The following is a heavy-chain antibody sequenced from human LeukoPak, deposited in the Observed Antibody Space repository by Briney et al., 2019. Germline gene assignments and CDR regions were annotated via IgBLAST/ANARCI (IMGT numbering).Heavy chain of an antibody. CDR1: GYSFTNYW. J-gene: IGHJ3*02. Sequence: GESLKISCKLSGYSFTNYWIGWVRQMPGKGQEWMGIIFLGDSDTRYSPSFRGLVTFSADKSINTAYLHWSSLKASDTALYYCARHGVVPATDDAFDIWGQGTMVTVSS. CDR3: ARHGVVPATDDAFDI. D-gene: IGHD2-2*01. CDR2: IFLGDSDT. V-gene: IGHV5-51*01.